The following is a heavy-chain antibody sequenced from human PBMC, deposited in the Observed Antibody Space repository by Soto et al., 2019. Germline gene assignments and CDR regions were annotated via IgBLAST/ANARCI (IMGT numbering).Heavy chain of an antibody. V-gene: IGHV3-33*01. CDR3: ARWVVAAHYGMDV. J-gene: IGHJ6*02. Sequence: GGSLRLSCAASGFTFSSYGMHWVRQAPGKGLEWVAVIWYDGSNKYYADSVKGRFTISRDNSKNTLYLQMNSLRAEDTAVYYCARWVVAAHYGMDVWGQGTTVTVSS. CDR2: IWYDGSNK. CDR1: GFTFSSYG. D-gene: IGHD2-15*01.